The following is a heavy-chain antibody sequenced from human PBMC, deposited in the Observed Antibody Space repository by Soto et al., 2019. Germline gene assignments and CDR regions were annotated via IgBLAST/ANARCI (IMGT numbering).Heavy chain of an antibody. J-gene: IGHJ6*02. CDR2: ISGSGGST. Sequence: PGGSLRLSCAASVFTFSSYAMSWVREAPGKGLEWVSAISGSGGSTYYADSVKGRFTISRDNSKNTLYLQMNSLRAEDTAVYYCAKPQYSYGYYYGMDVRGQGTTVTVSS. CDR1: VFTFSSYA. D-gene: IGHD5-18*01. V-gene: IGHV3-23*01. CDR3: AKPQYSYGYYYGMDV.